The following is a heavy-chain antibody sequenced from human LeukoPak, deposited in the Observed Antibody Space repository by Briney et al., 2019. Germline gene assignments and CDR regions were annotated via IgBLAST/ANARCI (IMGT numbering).Heavy chain of an antibody. Sequence: GGSLRLFCGASGFPFSSYGMHWVRQAPGKGLEWVADIWYDGSNKYYADSVKGRFTISRDNSKNTLYLQMSSLRAEDTAVYYCARYSSSSWYTFDYWGQGTLVTVSS. V-gene: IGHV3-33*01. D-gene: IGHD6-13*01. CDR2: IWYDGSNK. CDR1: GFPFSSYG. CDR3: ARYSSSSWYTFDY. J-gene: IGHJ4*02.